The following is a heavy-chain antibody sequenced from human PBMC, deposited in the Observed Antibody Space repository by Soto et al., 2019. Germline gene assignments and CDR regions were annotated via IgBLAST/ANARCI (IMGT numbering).Heavy chain of an antibody. D-gene: IGHD3-9*01. V-gene: IGHV3-23*01. Sequence: WGALLVSCTGSVFIFTNYAMSWVRQAPGRGLEWVSSLNGGGDRPHYADSVKGRFSSSRDNSKNTLYLQMNSLSADDTAVYYCAKDPGNPRYFDSWGQGAMVTVSS. CDR2: LNGGGDRP. CDR1: VFIFTNYA. CDR3: AKDPGNPRYFDS. J-gene: IGHJ4*02.